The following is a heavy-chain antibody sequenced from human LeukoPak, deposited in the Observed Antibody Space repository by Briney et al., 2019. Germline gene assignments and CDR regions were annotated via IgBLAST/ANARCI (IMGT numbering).Heavy chain of an antibody. V-gene: IGHV3-66*01. D-gene: IGHD3-3*01. CDR2: IYSGGST. CDR3: ARDLLEWYFDY. J-gene: IGHJ4*02. CDR1: GLTVSSTY. Sequence: GGSLRLSCAASGLTVSSTYMSWVRQTPGKGLEWVSDIYSGGSTYYADSVKGRFTISRDNSKNTLYLQMNSLRAEDTAVYYCARDLLEWYFDYWGQGTLVTVSS.